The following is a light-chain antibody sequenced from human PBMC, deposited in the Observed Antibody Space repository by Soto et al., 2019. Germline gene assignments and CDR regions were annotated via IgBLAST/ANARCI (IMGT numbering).Light chain of an antibody. Sequence: EILLTQSPGTLSLSPGERATLSCRAIQSVSSSYLAWYQQKPGQAPRLLIYGASSRATGIPDRFSGSGSGTDFTLTISRLEPEDFAVYYCQQRSNWSWTFGQGTKVDIK. J-gene: IGKJ1*01. CDR3: QQRSNWSWT. CDR2: GAS. V-gene: IGKV3D-20*02. CDR1: QSVSSSY.